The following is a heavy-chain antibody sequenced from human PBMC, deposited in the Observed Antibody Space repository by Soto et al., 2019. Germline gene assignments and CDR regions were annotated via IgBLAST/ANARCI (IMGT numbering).Heavy chain of an antibody. J-gene: IGHJ6*01. D-gene: IGHD2-21*02. Sequence: ASVKVSCRASGYTFTSYYMHWVRQAPGQGLEWMGIINPSGGSTSYAQKFQGRVTMTRDTSTSTVYMELSSLRSEDTAVYYCSTGSGGDCYYPLSHGIEVWVQGTT. V-gene: IGHV1-46*01. CDR1: GYTFTSYY. CDR2: INPSGGST. CDR3: STGSGGDCYYPLSHGIEV.